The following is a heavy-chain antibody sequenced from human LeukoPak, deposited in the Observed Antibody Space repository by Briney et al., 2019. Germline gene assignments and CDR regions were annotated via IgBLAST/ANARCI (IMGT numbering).Heavy chain of an antibody. D-gene: IGHD3-22*01. V-gene: IGHV1-46*01. CDR2: INPSGGST. J-gene: IGHJ4*02. CDR1: GYTFTSYY. CDR3: ARDRLYDSSGSYYFDY. Sequence: ASVTVSCTASGYTFTSYYMHWVRQAPGQGLEWMGIINPSGGSTSYAQKFQGRVTMTRDTSTSTVYMELSSLRSEDTAVYYCARDRLYDSSGSYYFDYWGQGTLVTVSS.